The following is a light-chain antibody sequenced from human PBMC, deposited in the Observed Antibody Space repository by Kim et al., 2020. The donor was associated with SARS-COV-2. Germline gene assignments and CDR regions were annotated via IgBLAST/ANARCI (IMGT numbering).Light chain of an antibody. J-gene: IGKJ4*01. Sequence: ASVGYRVTITCRASQSISTWLAWYQQKPGKAPKLLIYDASSLERGVPSRFSGSGSGTEFTLTINTLQPDDFATYYCQQYNSELLTFGGGTKVDIK. CDR1: QSISTW. CDR3: QQYNSELLT. CDR2: DAS. V-gene: IGKV1-5*01.